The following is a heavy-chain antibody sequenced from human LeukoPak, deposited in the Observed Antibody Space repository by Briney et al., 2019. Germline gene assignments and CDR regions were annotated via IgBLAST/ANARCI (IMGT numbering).Heavy chain of an antibody. J-gene: IGHJ4*02. V-gene: IGHV4-39*01. CDR1: GGSISSSSYY. CDR3: ASHTPSYFDY. CDR2: IYYSGST. Sequence: SETLSLTCTVSGGSISSSSYYWGWIRQPPGKGLEWIGSIYYSGSTYYNPSLKSRVTISVDTSKNQFSLKLSSVTAADTAVYYCASHTPSYFDYWGQGTLVTVSS.